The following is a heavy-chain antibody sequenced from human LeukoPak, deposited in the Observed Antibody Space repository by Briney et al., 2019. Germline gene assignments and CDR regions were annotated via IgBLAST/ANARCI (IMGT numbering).Heavy chain of an antibody. V-gene: IGHV3-74*01. CDR3: ARASTTVPNLLDH. J-gene: IGHJ4*02. Sequence: GSLRLSCAASGFTFSSYWMHWVRQAPGKGLVWVSRIKGDGSSTIYADSVKGRFTISRDNSKNTLYLQTSSLRVEDTAVYYCARASTTVPNLLDHWGRGTLVTVSS. CDR1: GFTFSSYW. CDR2: IKGDGSST. D-gene: IGHD4-17*01.